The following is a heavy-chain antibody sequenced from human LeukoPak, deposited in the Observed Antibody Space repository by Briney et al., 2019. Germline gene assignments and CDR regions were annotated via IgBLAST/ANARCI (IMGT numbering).Heavy chain of an antibody. CDR2: IYYSGST. J-gene: IGHJ2*01. CDR3: ARSTPPYWYFDL. Sequence: SETLSLTCTVSGGSIRSDFWSWIRQPPGKGLEWIGYIYYSGSTNYNPSLKSRVTISVDRSKNQFSLKLSSVTAADTAVYYCARSTPPYWYFDLWGRGTLVTVSS. CDR1: GGSIRSDF. V-gene: IGHV4-59*12.